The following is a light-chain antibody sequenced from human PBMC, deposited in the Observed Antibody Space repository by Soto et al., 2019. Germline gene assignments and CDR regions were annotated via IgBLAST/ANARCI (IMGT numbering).Light chain of an antibody. J-gene: IGLJ3*02. Sequence: QSVLTQPPSVSAVPGQKVTISCSTTSSNTENIHVSWYQKFPGTAPKLLIYDTNKRPSGIPDRFSGSKSGTSATLGITGLQTGDEADYYCGTWDSSLSVWVFGGGTKVTVL. V-gene: IGLV1-51*01. CDR2: DTN. CDR3: GTWDSSLSVWV. CDR1: SSNTENIH.